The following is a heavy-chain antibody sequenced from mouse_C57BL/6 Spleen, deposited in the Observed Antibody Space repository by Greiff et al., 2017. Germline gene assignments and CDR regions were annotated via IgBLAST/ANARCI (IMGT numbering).Heavy chain of an antibody. D-gene: IGHD1-1*01. CDR2: IDPEGGET. J-gene: IGHJ2*01. CDR1: GFNIKDYY. CDR3: ARLTTVVAHFDY. Sequence: VQLQQSGAELVKPGASVKLSCTASGFNIKDYYMHWVKQRTEQGLEWIGRIDPEGGETKYAPKFQGKATITADTSSNTAYLQLSSLTSEDTAVYYCARLTTVVAHFDYWGQGTTLTVSS. V-gene: IGHV14-2*01.